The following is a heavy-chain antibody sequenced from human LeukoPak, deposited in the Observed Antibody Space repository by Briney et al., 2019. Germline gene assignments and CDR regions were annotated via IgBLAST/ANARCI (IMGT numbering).Heavy chain of an antibody. D-gene: IGHD6-13*01. CDR1: GFTFSTYW. J-gene: IGHJ4*02. Sequence: GGSLRLSCAASGFTFSTYWMRWVRQAPGKGLEWVGNIKQDGSEKYYVDSVKGRFTISRDNAKNSLYLQMNSLRAEDTAMYYCARDSAGNDYWCQGTLVTVSS. CDR2: IKQDGSEK. V-gene: IGHV3-7*01. CDR3: ARDSAGNDY.